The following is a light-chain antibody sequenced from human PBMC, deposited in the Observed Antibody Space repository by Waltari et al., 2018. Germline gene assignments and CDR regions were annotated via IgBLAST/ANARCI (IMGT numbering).Light chain of an antibody. V-gene: IGKV3-15*01. Sequence: EIMMTQSPASLSVSPGDRVMLSCRASESVRSNLAWYQQQPGQSPRMIVYGASMRATGVPARFSGSGFGTDFTLTITSLQSEDVAVYFCQQYNQWPPITFGGGTRVEI. CDR1: ESVRSN. CDR2: GAS. CDR3: QQYNQWPPIT. J-gene: IGKJ4*01.